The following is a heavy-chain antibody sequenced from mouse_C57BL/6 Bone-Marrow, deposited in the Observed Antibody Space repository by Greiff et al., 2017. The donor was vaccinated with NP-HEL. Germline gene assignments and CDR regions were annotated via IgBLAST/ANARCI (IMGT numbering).Heavy chain of an antibody. CDR3: ARWGSLYYDYEGGEAMDY. CDR1: GYTFTDYY. D-gene: IGHD2-4*01. Sequence: EVQLQQSGPVLVKPGASVKMSCKASGYTFTDYYMNWVKQSHGKSLEWIGVINPYNGGTSYNQKFKGKATLTVDKSSSPAYMELNSLTSEDSAVDYGARWGSLYYDYEGGEAMDYWGQGTSVTVSS. V-gene: IGHV1-19*01. J-gene: IGHJ4*01. CDR2: INPYNGGT.